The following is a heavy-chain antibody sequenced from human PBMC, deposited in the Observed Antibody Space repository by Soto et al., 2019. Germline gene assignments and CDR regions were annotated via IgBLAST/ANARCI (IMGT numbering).Heavy chain of an antibody. V-gene: IGHV3-23*01. CDR1: GFTFSSYA. J-gene: IGHJ6*02. Sequence: HPGGYLRLSCAASGFTFSSYAMSWVRQAPGKGLEWVSAISGSGGSTYYADSVKGRFTISRDNSKNTLYLQMNSLRAEDTAVYYCAKDTVFWSGYYHYYVMAFSGQGSTVTVSS. D-gene: IGHD3-3*01. CDR3: AKDTVFWSGYYHYYVMAF. CDR2: ISGSGGST.